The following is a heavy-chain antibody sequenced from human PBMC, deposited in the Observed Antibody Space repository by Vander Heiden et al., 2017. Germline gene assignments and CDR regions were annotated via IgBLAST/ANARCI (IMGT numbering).Heavy chain of an antibody. CDR3: AHSTPYYDYVWGSYRSFDY. D-gene: IGHD3-16*02. Sequence: QITLKESGPTLVKPTQTLTLTCTFPRFSLSTSGAGGSWIRQRPGKALEWMALIYWKDEKRYSPSLKDRLTITKDTSKNQVVLTMTNMDPVDTATYYCAHSTPYYDYVWGSYRSFDYWGQGTLVAVSS. CDR2: IYWKDEK. V-gene: IGHV2-5*01. CDR1: RFSLSTSGAG. J-gene: IGHJ4*02.